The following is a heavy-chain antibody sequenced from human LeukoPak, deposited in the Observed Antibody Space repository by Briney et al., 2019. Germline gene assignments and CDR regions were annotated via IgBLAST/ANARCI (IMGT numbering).Heavy chain of an antibody. CDR1: GFTFSSYA. CDR2: ISGSGGST. CDR3: AKDWDSSGWYPRWFDP. J-gene: IGHJ5*02. V-gene: IGHV3-23*01. D-gene: IGHD6-19*01. Sequence: GSLRLSCAASGFTFSSYAMSWVRQAPGKGLEWVSAISGSGGSTYYADSVKGRFTISRDNSKNTLYLQMNSLRAEDTAVYYCAKDWDSSGWYPRWFDPWGQGTLVTVSS.